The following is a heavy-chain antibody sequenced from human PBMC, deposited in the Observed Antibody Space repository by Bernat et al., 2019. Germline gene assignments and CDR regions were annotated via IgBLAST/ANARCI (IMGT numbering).Heavy chain of an antibody. CDR3: ARQRDGYFSGLGF. D-gene: IGHD5-24*01. CDR2: VYYSGST. V-gene: IGHV4-59*08. CDR1: GGSITNYY. Sequence: QVQLQESGPGLVKPSETLSLTCTVSGGSITNYYWSWIRQPPGKGLEWIGHVYYSGSTNYNPSLKSRVTISVDTSKNQFSLSLSSVTAADTAVYYCARQRDGYFSGLGFWGQGTLVTVSS. J-gene: IGHJ4*02.